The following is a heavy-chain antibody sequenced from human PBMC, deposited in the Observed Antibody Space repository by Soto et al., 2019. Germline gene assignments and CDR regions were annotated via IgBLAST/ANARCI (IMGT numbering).Heavy chain of an antibody. CDR3: ARGLERATSKNWFDS. Sequence: EVQLVESGGGLGKPGGSLRLSCEGSGFTFNPYNMNWVRQAPGTGLEWVASISTSSSYIYYAASVEGRFTVSRDNAKNSLYLQMSDLRDEDTAVYYCARGLERATSKNWFDSWGQGTQVTVSS. D-gene: IGHD1-1*01. J-gene: IGHJ5*01. CDR2: ISTSSSYI. CDR1: GFTFNPYN. V-gene: IGHV3-21*01.